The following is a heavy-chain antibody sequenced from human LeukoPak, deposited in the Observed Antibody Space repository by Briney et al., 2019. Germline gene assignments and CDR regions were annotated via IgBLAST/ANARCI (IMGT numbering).Heavy chain of an antibody. Sequence: SETLSLTCTVSGDSINSLDLWSWVRQPPGKGLEWIGEMYLSGTTHSNPSVKSRITISIDKSKNQFFLNLSSVTAADTAVYYCAGLVGRYSSGLYYYYFDYWGQGTLVTVSS. J-gene: IGHJ4*02. V-gene: IGHV4-4*02. D-gene: IGHD3-22*01. CDR2: MYLSGTT. CDR1: GDSINSLDL. CDR3: AGLVGRYSSGLYYYYFDY.